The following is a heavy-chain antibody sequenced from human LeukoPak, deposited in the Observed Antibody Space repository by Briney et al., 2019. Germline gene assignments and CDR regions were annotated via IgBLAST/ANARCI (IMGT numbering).Heavy chain of an antibody. CDR3: ARDWDYGDSTYDY. CDR1: GGTFSSYA. J-gene: IGHJ4*02. CDR2: IIPILGIA. D-gene: IGHD4-17*01. V-gene: IGHV1-69*04. Sequence: SVKVSCKASGGTFSSYAISWVRQAPGQGLEWMGRIIPILGIANYAQKFQGRVTITADKSTSTAYMELSSLRSEDTAVYYCARDWDYGDSTYDYWGQGTLVTVSS.